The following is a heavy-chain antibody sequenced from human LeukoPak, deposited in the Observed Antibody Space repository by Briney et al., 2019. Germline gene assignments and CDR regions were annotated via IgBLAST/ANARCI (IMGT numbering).Heavy chain of an antibody. V-gene: IGHV3-21*01. J-gene: IGHJ4*02. Sequence: PGGSLRLSCAASGFTFSSYSVNWVRQAPGKGLEWVSSISSSSSYIYYADSVKGRFTISRDNAKNSLYLQMNSLRAEDTAVYYCARGEYYDFWSGYFDYWGQGTLVIVSS. CDR2: ISSSSSYI. CDR1: GFTFSSYS. CDR3: ARGEYYDFWSGYFDY. D-gene: IGHD3-3*01.